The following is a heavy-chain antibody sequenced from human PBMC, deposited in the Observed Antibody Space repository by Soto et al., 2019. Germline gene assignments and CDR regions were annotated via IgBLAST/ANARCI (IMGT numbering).Heavy chain of an antibody. J-gene: IGHJ4*02. CDR3: ARAAPDSSGSYSYDY. CDR2: ISSSSSYI. V-gene: IGHV3-21*01. D-gene: IGHD3-22*01. Sequence: GGSLRLSCAASGFTFSSYSMNWVRQAPGKGLEWVSSISSSSSYINYADSVKGRFTISRDNAKNSLYLQMNSLRAGDTAVYYCARAAPDSSGSYSYDYWGQGTLVTVSS. CDR1: GFTFSSYS.